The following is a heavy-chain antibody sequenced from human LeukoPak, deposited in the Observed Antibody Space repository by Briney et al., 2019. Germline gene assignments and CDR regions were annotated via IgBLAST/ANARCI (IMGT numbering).Heavy chain of an antibody. CDR1: GGTFSSYA. V-gene: IGHV1-46*01. Sequence: GSSVKVSCKASGGTFSSYAISWVRQAPGQGLEWMGWINPSGGSTSYAQKFQGRVTMTRDTSTSTVYVELSSLRSEDTAVYYCARGAKTDSYAFDIWGQGTMVTVPS. CDR2: INPSGGST. CDR3: ARGAKTDSYAFDI. D-gene: IGHD6-6*01. J-gene: IGHJ3*02.